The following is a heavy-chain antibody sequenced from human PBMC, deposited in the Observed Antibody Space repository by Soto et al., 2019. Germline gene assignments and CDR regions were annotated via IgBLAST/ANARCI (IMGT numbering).Heavy chain of an antibody. CDR3: AHKSLVTIFGVVIH. Sequence: QITLKESGPTLVKPTQTLTLTCTFSGFSLSTSGVGVGWIRQPPGKALEWLALIYWDDDKRYSPSLKSRLTLTKDTSKNQVVLTMTNMDPVDTATYYCAHKSLVTIFGVVIHWGQGTLVTVSS. J-gene: IGHJ4*02. V-gene: IGHV2-5*02. CDR2: IYWDDDK. D-gene: IGHD3-3*01. CDR1: GFSLSTSGVG.